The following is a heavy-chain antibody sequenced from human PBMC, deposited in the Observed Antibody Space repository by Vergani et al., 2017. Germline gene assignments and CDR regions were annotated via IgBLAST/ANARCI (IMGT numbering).Heavy chain of an antibody. V-gene: IGHV4-61*10. D-gene: IGHD5-24*01. CDR2: IYYSGST. J-gene: IGHJ3*02. Sequence: QVQLQESGPGLVKPPGTLSLTCAVSGGSISSSSYYWSWIRQPAGKGLEWIGYIYYSGSTNYNPSLKSRVTISVDTSKNQFSLKLSSVTAADTAVYYCARWGEMATIGAFDIWGQGTMVTVSS. CDR1: GGSISSSSYY. CDR3: ARWGEMATIGAFDI.